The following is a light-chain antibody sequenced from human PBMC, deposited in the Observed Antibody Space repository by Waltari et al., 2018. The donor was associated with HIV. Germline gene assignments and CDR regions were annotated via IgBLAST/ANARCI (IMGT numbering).Light chain of an antibody. J-gene: IGLJ1*01. CDR3: SSYTRGRGHV. CDR2: EVN. Sequence: SALTQPASVSGSPGQSITISCTGTRNDVGGSDYVSWYQQHPGKAPKLMIYEVNSRASGVSKRFSGSKSGYMASLTFSGLQPDDEAEYFCSSYTRGRGHVFGTGTTVTVL. CDR1: RNDVGGSDY. V-gene: IGLV2-14*01.